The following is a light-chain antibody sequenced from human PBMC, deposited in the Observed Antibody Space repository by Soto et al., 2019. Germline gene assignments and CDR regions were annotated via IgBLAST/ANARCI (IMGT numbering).Light chain of an antibody. CDR2: EVN. Sequence: QSVLTQPPSASGSPGPSVTISCTGTSSDVCGYNYVSWYQQHPGKVPKLMVYEVNKRPSGVPDRFSGSKSGNTASLTVSGLQAEDEADYYCTSYAGGNNVVGTGTKLTVL. CDR3: TSYAGGNNV. CDR1: SSDVCGYNY. V-gene: IGLV2-8*01. J-gene: IGLJ1*01.